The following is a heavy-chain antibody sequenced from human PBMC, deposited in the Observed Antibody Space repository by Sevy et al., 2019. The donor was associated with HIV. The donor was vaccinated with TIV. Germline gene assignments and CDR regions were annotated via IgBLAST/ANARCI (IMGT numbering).Heavy chain of an antibody. CDR1: GGSISSYY. D-gene: IGHD5-18*01. CDR2: IYYSGST. J-gene: IGHJ6*02. V-gene: IGHV4-59*01. CDR3: ARGEYVYGLRFYYYCGMDV. Sequence: SETLSLTCTVSGGSISSYYWSWIRQPPGKGLEWIGYIYYSGSTNYNPSLKSRVTISVDTSKNQFSLKRSSVTAADTAVYYCARGEYVYGLRFYYYCGMDVWGQGTTVTVSS.